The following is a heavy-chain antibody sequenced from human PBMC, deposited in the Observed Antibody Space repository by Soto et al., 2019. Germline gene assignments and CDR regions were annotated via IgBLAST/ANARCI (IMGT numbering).Heavy chain of an antibody. D-gene: IGHD2-8*02. V-gene: IGHV2-5*02. CDR1: GFSLSTTGVG. CDR2: IYWDDDK. CDR3: APLQYWDATLGY. Sequence: QITLKESGPPLVNPTQTVTLTCTFSGFSLSTTGVGVGWIRQPPGKALEWLAVIYWDDDKRYSPSLKSRLTITKDTSKNQVVLTTSTMDPVDTATYYCAPLQYWDATLGYWGQGTLVTVSS. J-gene: IGHJ4*02.